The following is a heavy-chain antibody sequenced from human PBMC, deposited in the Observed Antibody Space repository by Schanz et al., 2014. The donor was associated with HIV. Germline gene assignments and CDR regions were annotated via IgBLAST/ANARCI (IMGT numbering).Heavy chain of an antibody. CDR3: ARDNRGDYYLDS. J-gene: IGHJ1*01. CDR1: GFTFSNYG. D-gene: IGHD4-17*01. Sequence: QVQVVESGGGVVQPGRSLRLSCAASGFTFSNYGMHWVRQAPGKGLEWVAILWFDGSIDYYVDSVKGRFTISRDNSKNTLFLQMNSLSPEDTGIYYCARDNRGDYYLDSWGQGTLVTVSS. V-gene: IGHV3-33*01. CDR2: LWFDGSID.